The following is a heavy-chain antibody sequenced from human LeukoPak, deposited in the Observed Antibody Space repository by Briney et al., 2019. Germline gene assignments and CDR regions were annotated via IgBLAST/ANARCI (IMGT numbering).Heavy chain of an antibody. Sequence: SETLSLTCTVSGGSISRSRDYWVGIPQPPGKALEGVGNFYNSGSTYYNPSLRSRVTISVDTSKIQFSLKLSSVTAADTAVYYCARHLREVRGVITLYYCYYMDVWGKGTTVTVSS. J-gene: IGHJ6*03. V-gene: IGHV4-39*01. D-gene: IGHD3-10*01. CDR2: FYNSGST. CDR3: ARHLREVRGVITLYYCYYMDV. CDR1: GGSISRSRDY.